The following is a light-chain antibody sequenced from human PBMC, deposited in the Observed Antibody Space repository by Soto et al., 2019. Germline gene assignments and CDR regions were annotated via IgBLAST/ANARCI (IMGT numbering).Light chain of an antibody. J-gene: IGKJ1*01. CDR1: QSVSNY. Sequence: EIVLTQSPGTLSLSPGERATLSCRASQSVSNYLVWYQQKPGHAPRLLISGASSRATGIPDRFSGSGSGTEFTLTIRRLEPEAFAVYYCQQYGGSPQTFGQGTKVEIK. CDR3: QQYGGSPQT. CDR2: GAS. V-gene: IGKV3-20*01.